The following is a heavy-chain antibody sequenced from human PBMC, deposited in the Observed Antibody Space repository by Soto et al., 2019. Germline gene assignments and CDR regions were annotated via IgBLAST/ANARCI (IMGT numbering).Heavy chain of an antibody. J-gene: IGHJ5*02. Sequence: QVQLQESGPGLVKPSQTLSLTCTVSGGSISSGDYYWSWIRQPPGKGLEWNGYIYYSGSTYYNPSLKSRVTISVDTSKNQFSLKLSSVTAADTAVYYCARDLRYGSGSPRDTNWFDPWGQGTLVTVSP. CDR2: IYYSGST. CDR3: ARDLRYGSGSPRDTNWFDP. V-gene: IGHV4-30-4*01. CDR1: GGSISSGDYY. D-gene: IGHD3-10*01.